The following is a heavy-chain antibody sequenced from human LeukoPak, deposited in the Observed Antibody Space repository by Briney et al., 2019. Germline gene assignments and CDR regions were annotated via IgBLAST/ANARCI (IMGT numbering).Heavy chain of an antibody. Sequence: GGSLRLSCAASGFTFSSYEMNWVRQAPGKGLEWVSYISSSGSTIYYADSVKGRFTISRDNAKNSLYLQMNSLRAEDTAVYFCARVDDFGYSYGSAYWGQGTLVTVSS. V-gene: IGHV3-48*03. CDR2: ISSSGSTI. CDR1: GFTFSSYE. CDR3: ARVDDFGYSYGSAY. J-gene: IGHJ4*02. D-gene: IGHD5-18*01.